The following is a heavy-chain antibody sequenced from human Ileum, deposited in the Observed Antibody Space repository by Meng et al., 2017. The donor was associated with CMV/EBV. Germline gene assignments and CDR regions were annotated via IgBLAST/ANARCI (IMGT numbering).Heavy chain of an antibody. Sequence: EASGFTLFGYGMYWFRQAPGKGLVWVSRISPDGSSTYYADSVKGRLTISRDNANSVLFLQMNSLRSDDAAVYYCVRGGDGYGNFDYWGQGTLVTVSS. J-gene: IGHJ4*02. CDR3: VRGGDGYGNFDY. CDR2: ISPDGSST. CDR1: GFTLFGYG. V-gene: IGHV3-74*01. D-gene: IGHD5-24*01.